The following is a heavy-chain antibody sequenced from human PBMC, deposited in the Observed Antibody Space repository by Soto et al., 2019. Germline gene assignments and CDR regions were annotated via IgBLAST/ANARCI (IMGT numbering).Heavy chain of an antibody. Sequence: GESPKISCKGSGYSFNNNWIGWVRQTSGKGLEWMGIIYPGDSDTRYSPSFQGQVTISVDKSINTAYLQWSSLKASDTAVYYCATNSAHSYGSPNCEMVVWGHGTTVTVYS. V-gene: IGHV5-51*01. CDR1: GYSFNNNW. J-gene: IGHJ6*02. CDR3: ATNSAHSYGSPNCEMVV. D-gene: IGHD3-10*01. CDR2: IYPGDSDT.